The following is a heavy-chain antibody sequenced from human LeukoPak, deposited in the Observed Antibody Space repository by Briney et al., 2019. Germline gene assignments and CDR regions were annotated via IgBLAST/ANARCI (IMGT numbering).Heavy chain of an antibody. CDR1: GFTFSSCG. CDR2: IRYDGRNT. CDR3: VKDGRDGYNYPYYFAY. D-gene: IGHD5-24*01. Sequence: GGSLRLSCAASGFTFSSCGMHWVRQAPGKGLQWVAFIRYDGRNTDYADSVKGRFTISRDNSKNTLYLQMSSLRSEDTAVYYCVKDGRDGYNYPYYFAYWGLGTLVTVSS. V-gene: IGHV3-30*02. J-gene: IGHJ4*02.